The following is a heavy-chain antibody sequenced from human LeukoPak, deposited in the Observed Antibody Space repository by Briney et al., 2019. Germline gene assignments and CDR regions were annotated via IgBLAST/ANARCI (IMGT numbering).Heavy chain of an antibody. Sequence: SETLSLTCAVYGGSFSGYYWSWIRQPPGKGLEWIGEINHSGSTNYNPSLKSRVTISVDTSKNQSSLKLSSVTAADTAVYYCARSGFRLTMVRGVITEGWFDPWGQGTLVTVSS. D-gene: IGHD3-10*01. CDR1: GGSFSGYY. CDR2: INHSGST. V-gene: IGHV4-34*01. J-gene: IGHJ5*02. CDR3: ARSGFRLTMVRGVITEGWFDP.